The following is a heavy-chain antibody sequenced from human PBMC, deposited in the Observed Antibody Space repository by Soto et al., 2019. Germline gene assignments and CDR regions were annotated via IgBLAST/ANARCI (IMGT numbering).Heavy chain of an antibody. V-gene: IGHV3-15*05. CDR3: STGSTFNGSVFDY. CDR1: GFSFRTTW. Sequence: VGSLRLSCAASGFSFRTTWMAWVRQALGKGLEWVGRIKSKSAGETTDYADPVKGRFTISRDDSKDTLYLHMDSLETGDTAVYYCSTGSTFNGSVFDYWGQGTLVTVSS. D-gene: IGHD2-8*01. J-gene: IGHJ4*02. CDR2: IKSKSAGETT.